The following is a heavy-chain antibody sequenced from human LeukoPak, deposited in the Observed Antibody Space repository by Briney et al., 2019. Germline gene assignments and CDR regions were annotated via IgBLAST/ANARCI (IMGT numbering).Heavy chain of an antibody. CDR3: ARVTYDSSGYYLDY. CDR1: GYTFTGYY. V-gene: IGHV1-2*02. J-gene: IGHJ4*02. Sequence: ASVKVSCKASGYTFTGYYIHWVRQAPGQGLEWMGWINPYSGDTNSAQKFQGRVTMTRDTSISTAYMELSRLRSDDTAVYYCARVTYDSSGYYLDYWGQGTLVTVSP. CDR2: INPYSGDT. D-gene: IGHD3-22*01.